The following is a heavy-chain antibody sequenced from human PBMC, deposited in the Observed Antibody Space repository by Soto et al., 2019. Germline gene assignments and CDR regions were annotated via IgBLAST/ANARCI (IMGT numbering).Heavy chain of an antibody. J-gene: IGHJ6*02. CDR1: GGTFSSYA. CDR3: ASCGMVRGRYYYGMDV. D-gene: IGHD3-10*01. V-gene: IGHV1-69*12. CDR2: IIPIFGTA. Sequence: QVQLVQSGAEVKKPESSVKVSCKASGGTFSSYAISWVRQAPGQGLEWMGGIIPIFGTANYAQKFQGRVTITADEYTSTAYMELISLRSEDTAVYYCASCGMVRGRYYYGMDVWVQGTTVTVSS.